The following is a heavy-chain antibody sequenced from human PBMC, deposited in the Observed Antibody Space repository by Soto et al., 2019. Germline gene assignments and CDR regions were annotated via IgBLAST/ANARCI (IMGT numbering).Heavy chain of an antibody. CDR3: AHRRSNGWYFEY. J-gene: IGHJ4*02. CDR1: GFSLSTSGVG. CDR2: IYWDDDK. V-gene: IGHV2-5*02. Sequence: QITLKESGPTLVKPTQTLTLTCTFSGFSLSTSGVGVGWIRQPPGKALEWLILIYWDDDKRYSPSLKNRLTITKDTSKNQVVLTMTNMDPVDTATYYCAHRRSNGWYFEYWGQGTLVTVSS. D-gene: IGHD6-19*01.